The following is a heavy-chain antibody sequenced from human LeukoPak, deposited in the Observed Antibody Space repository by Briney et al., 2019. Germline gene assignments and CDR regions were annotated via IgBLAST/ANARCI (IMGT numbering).Heavy chain of an antibody. CDR3: GRDLGGRGGA. J-gene: IGHJ5*02. D-gene: IGHD1-26*01. CDR2: TNEEGSIT. V-gene: IGHV3-74*01. CDR1: GFSFSRYW. Sequence: GGSLRLSCAASGFSFSRYWMHWVRQVPGTGLVWVSRTNEEGSITDYADSVKGRFTISRDNAKDALYLQMNNLRPEDTAVYYCGRDLGGRGGAWGQGALVTVSS.